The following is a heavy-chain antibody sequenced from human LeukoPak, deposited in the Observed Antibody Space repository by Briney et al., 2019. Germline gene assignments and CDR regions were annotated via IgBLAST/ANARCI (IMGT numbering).Heavy chain of an antibody. V-gene: IGHV3-74*01. Sequence: PGGSLRLSCAASGFTFSRYWMHWVRQAPGKGLVWVSHINSDGSSTSYADSVEGRFTISRDNAKNTLLLQMNSLRAEDTAVYYCARAPGDYVWGSYRYFDYWGQGTLVTVSS. CDR2: INSDGSST. J-gene: IGHJ4*02. CDR3: ARAPGDYVWGSYRYFDY. D-gene: IGHD3-16*02. CDR1: GFTFSRYW.